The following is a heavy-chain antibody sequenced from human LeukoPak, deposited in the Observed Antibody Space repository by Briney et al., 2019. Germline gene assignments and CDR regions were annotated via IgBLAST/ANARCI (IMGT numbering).Heavy chain of an antibody. D-gene: IGHD6-19*01. V-gene: IGHV3-33*01. CDR3: ARDHDGSGWYIGY. Sequence: GGSLRLSCAASGFTFSSYGMHWVRQAPGKGLEWVAVIWYDGSNKYYADSVKGRFTISRDNSKNTLYLQMNSLRAEDTAVYYCARDHDGSGWYIGYWGQGTLVTVSS. J-gene: IGHJ4*02. CDR2: IWYDGSNK. CDR1: GFTFSSYG.